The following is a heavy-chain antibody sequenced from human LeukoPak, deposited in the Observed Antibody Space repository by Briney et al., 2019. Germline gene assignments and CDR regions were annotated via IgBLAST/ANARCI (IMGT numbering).Heavy chain of an antibody. J-gene: IGHJ4*02. Sequence: SETLSLTCTVSGYSISSGYYWGWIRQPPGKGLEWIGSIYHSGSTYYNPSLKSRVTISVDTSKNQFSLKLSSVTAADTAVYYCARTTEYDYWGQGTLVTVSS. V-gene: IGHV4-38-2*02. CDR3: ARTTEYDY. D-gene: IGHD1-1*01. CDR1: GYSISSGYY. CDR2: IYHSGST.